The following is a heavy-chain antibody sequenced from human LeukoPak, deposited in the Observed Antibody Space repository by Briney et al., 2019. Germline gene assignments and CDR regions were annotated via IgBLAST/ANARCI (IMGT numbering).Heavy chain of an antibody. J-gene: IGHJ4*02. D-gene: IGHD3-22*01. Sequence: GGSLRLSCAASGFTFSSYAMHWVRQAPGKGLEWVAVISYDGSNKYYADSVKGRFTISRDNAKNTLYLQMNSLRAEDTAVYYCVRGIRDYYGLDYWGQGTLVTVSS. CDR3: VRGIRDYYGLDY. CDR1: GFTFSSYA. CDR2: ISYDGSNK. V-gene: IGHV3-30-3*01.